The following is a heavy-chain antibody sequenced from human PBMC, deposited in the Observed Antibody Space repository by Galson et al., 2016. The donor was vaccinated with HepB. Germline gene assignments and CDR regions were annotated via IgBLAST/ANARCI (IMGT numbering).Heavy chain of an antibody. Sequence: SLRLSCAASGFVFSNFGLSWVRQAPGKGLEWAASISTRRTTYYSDSVQGRFTISRANSNNTLYLQMNGLRAEDTAVYYCAKERLVRRIFDHWGQGTLLTVSS. V-gene: IGHV3-23*01. CDR2: ISTRRTT. D-gene: IGHD1-1*01. CDR3: AKERLVRRIFDH. CDR1: GFVFSNFG. J-gene: IGHJ4*02.